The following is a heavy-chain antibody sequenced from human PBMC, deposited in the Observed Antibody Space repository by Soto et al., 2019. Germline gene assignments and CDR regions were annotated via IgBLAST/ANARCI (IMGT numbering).Heavy chain of an antibody. CDR1: GFTVSSNY. CDR2: IYSGGST. V-gene: IGHV3-66*01. J-gene: IGHJ6*03. Sequence: GGSLRLSCAASGFTVSSNYMSWVRQAPGKGLEWVSVIYSGGSTYYADSVKGRFTISRDNSKNTLYLQMNSLRAEDTAVYYCASGYCSSTSCSKKYYYYYYMDVWGKGTTVTVSS. D-gene: IGHD2-2*03. CDR3: ASGYCSSTSCSKKYYYYYYMDV.